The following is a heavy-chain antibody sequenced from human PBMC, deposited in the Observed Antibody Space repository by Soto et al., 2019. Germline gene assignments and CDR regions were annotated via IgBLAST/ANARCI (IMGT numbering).Heavy chain of an antibody. CDR2: IKQDGSQK. CDR3: MTTVTTFGC. CDR1: GFTLSNYW. Sequence: EVQLVESGGGLVQPGGSLRLSCAASGFTLSNYWMNWVRQAPGKGLEWVANIKQDGSQKNYVDSVKGRFTISRDNAKNSLYLKMNSLRAEDTAVYYCMTTVTTFGCWGQGTLVTVSS. D-gene: IGHD4-17*01. J-gene: IGHJ4*02. V-gene: IGHV3-7*05.